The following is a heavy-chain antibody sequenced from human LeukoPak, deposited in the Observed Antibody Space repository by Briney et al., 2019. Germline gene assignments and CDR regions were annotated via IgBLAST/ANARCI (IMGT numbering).Heavy chain of an antibody. Sequence: QSGGSLRLSCAASGFTFRSYAMSWVRQAPGKGLEWVSAISGSGGSTYYADSVKGRFTISRDNSKNTLYLQMNSLRAEDTAVYYCAGVGNVDTAMVTPDFWGHGTLVTVSS. CDR3: AGVGNVDTAMVTPDF. V-gene: IGHV3-23*01. J-gene: IGHJ4*01. D-gene: IGHD5-18*01. CDR1: GFTFRSYA. CDR2: ISGSGGST.